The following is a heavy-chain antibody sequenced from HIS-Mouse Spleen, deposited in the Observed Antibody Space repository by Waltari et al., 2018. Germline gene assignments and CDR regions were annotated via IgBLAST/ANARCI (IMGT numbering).Heavy chain of an antibody. CDR3: ARGQVGYYFDY. J-gene: IGHJ4*02. V-gene: IGHV4-34*01. Sequence: QVQLQQWGAGLLKPSETLSLTCAVYGGSFSGYYWSWIRQPPGKGLEWIGEINHSGSTNYNPSLKSRVTISVDTSKNQFSLKLSSVTAADTAVYYCARGQVGYYFDYWGQGTLVTVSS. CDR2: INHSGST. D-gene: IGHD1-26*01. CDR1: GGSFSGYY.